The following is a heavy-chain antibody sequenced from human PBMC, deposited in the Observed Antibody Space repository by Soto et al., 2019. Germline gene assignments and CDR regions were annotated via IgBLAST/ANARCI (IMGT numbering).Heavy chain of an antibody. CDR3: ARGVYGSGNYYTGPSAFDI. J-gene: IGHJ3*02. D-gene: IGHD3-10*01. V-gene: IGHV1-69*06. CDR1: GGTLSAHG. Sequence: QVQLEQSGAEVKKPGSSVKVSCKASGGTLSAHGVAWLRQAPGQGLEWMGGTIPVFNTAKYAQKFQGRVTVTADKFTNIAYMELRSLRSEDTAFYFCARGVYGSGNYYTGPSAFDIWGQGTMVIVSS. CDR2: TIPVFNTA.